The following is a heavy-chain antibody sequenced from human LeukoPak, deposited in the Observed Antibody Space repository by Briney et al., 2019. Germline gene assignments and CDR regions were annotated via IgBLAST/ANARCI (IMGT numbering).Heavy chain of an antibody. CDR1: GFTLDDSA. V-gene: IGHV3-9*01. CDR3: AKGPYYDILTGYFDY. D-gene: IGHD3-9*01. J-gene: IGHJ4*02. CDR2: ISRNSGSI. Sequence: GGSLRLSCAASGFTLDDSAMHWVRQVPGKGLEWVSGISRNSGSIGYADSVKGRFTISRDNAKNSLYLQMNRLRAEDTALYYCAKGPYYDILTGYFDYWGQGTLVTVSS.